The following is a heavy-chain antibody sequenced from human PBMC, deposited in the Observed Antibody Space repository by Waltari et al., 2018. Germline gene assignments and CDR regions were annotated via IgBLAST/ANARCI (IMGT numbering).Heavy chain of an antibody. J-gene: IGHJ3*02. CDR2: IYYSGST. D-gene: IGHD1-1*01. V-gene: IGHV4-39*01. CDR1: GGSISSSSYY. Sequence: QLQLQESGPGLVKPSETLSLTCTVPGGSISSSSYYWGWIRQPPGKGLEWIGSIYYSGSTYYNPSLKSRVTISVDTSKNQFSLKLSSVTAADTAVYYCARYEEPNAFDIWGQGTMVTVSS. CDR3: ARYEEPNAFDI.